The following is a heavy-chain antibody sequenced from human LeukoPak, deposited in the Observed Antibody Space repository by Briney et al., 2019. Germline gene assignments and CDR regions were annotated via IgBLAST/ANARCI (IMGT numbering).Heavy chain of an antibody. CDR2: IKSKTDGGTT. CDR3: TTGIYSPGYSYGSAESYYYYYYMDV. Sequence: GGSLRLSCAASGGTFSNYGMTWVRQAPGKGLEWVGRIKSKTDGGTTDYAAPVKGRFTISRDDSKNTLYLQMNSLKTEDTAVYYCTTGIYSPGYSYGSAESYYYYYYMDVWGKGTTVTVSS. J-gene: IGHJ6*03. V-gene: IGHV3-15*01. D-gene: IGHD5-18*01. CDR1: GGTFSNYG.